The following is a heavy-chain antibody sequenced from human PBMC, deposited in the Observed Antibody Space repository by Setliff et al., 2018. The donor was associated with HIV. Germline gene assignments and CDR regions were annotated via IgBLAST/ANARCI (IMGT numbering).Heavy chain of an antibody. Sequence: GSLRLSCAASGFTFSNYWMHWVRQVPGKGLEWVSRINNDGSTIDYADSVKGRFTISRDNAKNSLYLQMNSLRAEDTAVYYCAKNPKYISGWFQYYFDYWGQGALVTVSS. J-gene: IGHJ4*02. CDR1: GFTFSNYW. CDR2: INNDGSTI. V-gene: IGHV3-74*01. CDR3: AKNPKYISGWFQYYFDY. D-gene: IGHD6-19*01.